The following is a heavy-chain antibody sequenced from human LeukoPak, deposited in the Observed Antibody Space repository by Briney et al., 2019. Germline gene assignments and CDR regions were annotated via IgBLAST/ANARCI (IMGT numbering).Heavy chain of an antibody. CDR3: ARNYYDSSGYYTDY. D-gene: IGHD3-22*01. CDR2: INPNSGGT. CDR1: GYTFTGYY. V-gene: IGHV1-2*06. J-gene: IGHJ4*02. Sequence: ASVKVSCKASGYTFTGYYMHWGRQAPGQGLEWMGRINPNSGGTNYAQKFQGRVTMTRDTSISTAYMELSRLRSDDTAVYYCARNYYDSSGYYTDYWGQGTLVTVSS.